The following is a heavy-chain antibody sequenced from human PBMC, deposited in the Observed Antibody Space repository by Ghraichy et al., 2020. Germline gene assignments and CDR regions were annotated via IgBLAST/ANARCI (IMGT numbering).Heavy chain of an antibody. Sequence: ASVKVSCKASGYTFTSYGISWVRQAPGQGLEWMGWISAYNGNTNYAQKLQGRVTMTTDTSTSTAYMELRSLRSDDTAVYYCARDTSVVAAAGMDVWGQGTTVTVSS. J-gene: IGHJ6*02. V-gene: IGHV1-18*01. CDR2: ISAYNGNT. D-gene: IGHD2-15*01. CDR3: ARDTSVVAAAGMDV. CDR1: GYTFTSYG.